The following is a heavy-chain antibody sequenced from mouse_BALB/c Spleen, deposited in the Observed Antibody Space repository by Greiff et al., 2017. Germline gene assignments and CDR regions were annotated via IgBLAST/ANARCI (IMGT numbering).Heavy chain of an antibody. J-gene: IGHJ4*01. CDR1: GYTFTDYE. V-gene: IGHV1-15*01. CDR3: TRGLRRGYYAMDY. Sequence: VQLQQSGAELVRPGASVTLSCKASGYTFTDYEMHWVKQTPVHGLEWIGAIDPETGGTAYNQKFKGKATLTADKSSSTAYMELRSLTSEDSAVYYCTRGLRRGYYAMDYWGQGTSVTVSS. CDR2: IDPETGGT. D-gene: IGHD2-4*01.